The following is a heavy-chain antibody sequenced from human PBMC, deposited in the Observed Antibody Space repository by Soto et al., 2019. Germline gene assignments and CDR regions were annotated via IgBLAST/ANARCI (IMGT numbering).Heavy chain of an antibody. D-gene: IGHD3-22*01. V-gene: IGHV3-30*18. CDR2: ISYDGSNK. J-gene: IGHJ4*02. CDR3: AKDLLSSGNYYFEY. Sequence: VGSLRLSCAAPGFTFSAYGMHWVRQAPGKGLEWVAVISYDGSNKYYADSVKGRLTISRDNSKNTLYLQMNSLRAEDTAVYYCAKDLLSSGNYYFEYWGQGTLVTVSS. CDR1: GFTFSAYG.